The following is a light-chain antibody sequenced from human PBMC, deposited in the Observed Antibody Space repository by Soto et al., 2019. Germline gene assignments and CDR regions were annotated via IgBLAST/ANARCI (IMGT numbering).Light chain of an antibody. CDR2: NVN. CDR1: SRDVGGYNY. J-gene: IGLJ1*01. V-gene: IGLV2-14*01. Sequence: QSALTQPASVSGSPGQSITISCTGTSRDVGGYNYVSWYQQRPGKAPKLMIYNVNNRPSGVSDRLSGSKSGNTASLTISGLQAEDEADYYCNSYSNSTTLYVFGTGTKLTVL. CDR3: NSYSNSTTLYV.